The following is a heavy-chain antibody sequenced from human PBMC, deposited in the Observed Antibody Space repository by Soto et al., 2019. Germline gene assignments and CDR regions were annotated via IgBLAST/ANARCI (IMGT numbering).Heavy chain of an antibody. D-gene: IGHD2-15*01. CDR1: GFTVISHY. J-gene: IGHJ6*02. CDR3: ARGGQVRGGLDV. CDR2: IYSGGST. Sequence: EVQLVESGGGLLQPGGSLRLSCAASGFTVISHYMTWVRQAPGQGLEWVSFIYSGGSTYYADSVKGRFTISRDNSKNTLYLQMNSLRAEDTAVYYCARGGQVRGGLDVWGQGTTVTVSS. V-gene: IGHV3-53*01.